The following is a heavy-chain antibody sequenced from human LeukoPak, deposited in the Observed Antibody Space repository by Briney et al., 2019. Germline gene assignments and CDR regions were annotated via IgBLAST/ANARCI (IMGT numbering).Heavy chain of an antibody. CDR3: ARGRRYYFDY. CDR1: GFTFSSYG. J-gene: IGHJ4*02. CDR2: IWYDGSNK. Sequence: PGGSLRLSCAASGFTFSSYGMHWVRQAPGKGPEWVAVIWYDGSNKYYADSVKGRFTISRDNSKNTLYLQMNSLRAEDTAVYYCARGRRYYFDYWGQGTLVTVSS. D-gene: IGHD5-24*01. V-gene: IGHV3-33*01.